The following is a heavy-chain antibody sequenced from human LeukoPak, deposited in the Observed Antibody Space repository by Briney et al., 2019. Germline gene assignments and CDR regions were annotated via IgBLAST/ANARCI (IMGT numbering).Heavy chain of an antibody. CDR3: ASRSGSYYSYSFDM. Sequence: PGGSLRLSCAASGFTFSSYAMHWVRQAPGKGLEWVAVISYDGSNKYYADSVKGRFTISRDNSKNTLYLQMNSLRAEDTAVYYCASRSGSYYSYSFDMWGQGTMVAVSS. V-gene: IGHV3-30*04. J-gene: IGHJ3*02. D-gene: IGHD1-26*01. CDR2: ISYDGSNK. CDR1: GFTFSSYA.